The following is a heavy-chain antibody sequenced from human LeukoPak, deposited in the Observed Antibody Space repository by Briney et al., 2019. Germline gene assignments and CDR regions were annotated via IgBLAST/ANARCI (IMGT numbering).Heavy chain of an antibody. CDR3: ARTHYGDYYFDY. Sequence: SETLSLTCTVSGGYISSYYWSWIRQPAGKGLEWIGRIYTSGSTDYSPSFKSRVTISLDTSKNQFSLKLRSVTAADTAVYYCARTHYGDYYFDYWGQGTLVTVSS. J-gene: IGHJ4*02. CDR1: GGYISSYY. D-gene: IGHD4-17*01. CDR2: IYTSGST. V-gene: IGHV4-4*07.